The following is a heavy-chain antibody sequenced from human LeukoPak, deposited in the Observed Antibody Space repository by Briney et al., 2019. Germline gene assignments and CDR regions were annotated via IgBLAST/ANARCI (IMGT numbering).Heavy chain of an antibody. Sequence: ASVKVSCKASGYTFTGYYMHWVRQAPGQGLEWMGWINPNSGGTNYAQKFQGRVTMTGDTSISTAYMELSRLRSDDTAVYYCAREAQFYCSSTSCHLDYWGQGTLVTVSS. J-gene: IGHJ4*02. D-gene: IGHD2-2*01. V-gene: IGHV1-2*02. CDR3: AREAQFYCSSTSCHLDY. CDR1: GYTFTGYY. CDR2: INPNSGGT.